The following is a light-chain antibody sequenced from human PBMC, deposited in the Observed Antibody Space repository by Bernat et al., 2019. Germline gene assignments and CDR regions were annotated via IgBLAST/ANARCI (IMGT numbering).Light chain of an antibody. V-gene: IGKV2D-29*01. CDR1: ESLLHSNGKTF. CDR2: EVS. Sequence: DIVMTQTPLSLSVTPGQPASISCKSSESLLHSNGKTFLSWYLQKAGQPPQVLIYEVSNRFSGVPKRFSGSGSGTDFTLKISRVEAGDVGVYYCMHSIQLPHTFGGGTRLGIK. J-gene: IGKJ4*01. CDR3: MHSIQLPHT.